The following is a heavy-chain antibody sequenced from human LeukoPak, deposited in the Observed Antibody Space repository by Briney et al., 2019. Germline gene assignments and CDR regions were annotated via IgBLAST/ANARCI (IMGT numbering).Heavy chain of an antibody. Sequence: SETLSLTCAVYGGSFSGYYWSWIRQPPVKGLEWIGEINHSGSTNYNPSLKSRVTISVDTSKNQFSLKLSSVTAADTAVYYCARDSRNTVVTPRVDYWGQGTLVTVSS. D-gene: IGHD2-15*01. CDR1: GGSFSGYY. CDR3: ARDSRNTVVTPRVDY. J-gene: IGHJ4*02. V-gene: IGHV4-34*01. CDR2: INHSGST.